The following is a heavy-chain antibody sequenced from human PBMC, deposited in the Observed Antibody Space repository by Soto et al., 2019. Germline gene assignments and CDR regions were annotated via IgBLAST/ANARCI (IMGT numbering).Heavy chain of an antibody. CDR1: VFTFSSYS. D-gene: IGHD3-22*01. CDR3: ARDPLVYYDSSGYFHDY. V-gene: IGHV3-48*02. Sequence: WWSLRVSCSASVFTFSSYSMNWFRQAPGKGLEWVSYISSSSSTIYYADSVKGRFTISRDNAKNSLYLQMNSLRDEDTAVYYCARDPLVYYDSSGYFHDYWGQGTLVTVSS. J-gene: IGHJ4*02. CDR2: ISSSSSTI.